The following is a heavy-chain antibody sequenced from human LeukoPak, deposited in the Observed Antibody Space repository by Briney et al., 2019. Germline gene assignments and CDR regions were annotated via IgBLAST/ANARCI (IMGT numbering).Heavy chain of an antibody. Sequence: GASVKVSCKASGGTFSSYAINWVRQATGQGLEWMGWMNPNSGNTGYAQKFQGRVTMTRNTSISTAYMELSSLRSEDTAVYYCTTTRLPGNDPWGQGTLVTVSS. D-gene: IGHD2-15*01. CDR2: MNPNSGNT. J-gene: IGHJ5*02. V-gene: IGHV1-8*02. CDR1: GGTFSSYA. CDR3: TTTRLPGNDP.